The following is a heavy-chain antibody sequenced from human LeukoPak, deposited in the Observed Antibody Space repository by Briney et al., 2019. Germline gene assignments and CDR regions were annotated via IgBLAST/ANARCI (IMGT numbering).Heavy chain of an antibody. CDR1: GFTFNGYG. J-gene: IGHJ6*02. Sequence: GRSLRLSCAASGFTFNGYGMHWVRQASGKGLEWVGRIRSTTDTAYAASVKGRFTISRDDSKNTAYLQMNSLKTEDTAVYYCTRLRHSNTDYYYYYGMDVWGQGTTVTVSS. CDR2: IRSTTDT. V-gene: IGHV3-73*01. CDR3: TRLRHSNTDYYYYYGMDV. D-gene: IGHD2/OR15-2a*01.